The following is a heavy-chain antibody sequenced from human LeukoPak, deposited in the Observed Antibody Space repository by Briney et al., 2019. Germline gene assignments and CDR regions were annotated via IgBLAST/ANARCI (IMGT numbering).Heavy chain of an antibody. J-gene: IGHJ4*02. CDR3: TPYHIPD. V-gene: IGHV3-15*01. CDR1: GFTFSNTW. CDR2: IKSETDGGTT. Sequence: GGSLRLSCAASGFTFSNTWMNWVRQAPGKGLEWVGRIKSETDGGTTDYAAPVKGRFTISRDDSENTLYLQMNSLKTEDTAVYYCTPYHIPDWGQGTLVTVSS. D-gene: IGHD2-21*01.